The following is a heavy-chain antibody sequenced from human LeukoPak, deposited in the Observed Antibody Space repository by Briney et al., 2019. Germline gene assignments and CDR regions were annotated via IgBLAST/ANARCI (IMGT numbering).Heavy chain of an antibody. Sequence: SETLSLTCSVSGGSMSSYYWTWIRQPPGKGLEWIGFIHSSGSTPYTPPLNSRVTISLDTSKSQFSLKLGSVTAADTAVYFCVRGDLSCHGSGSYCAFDVWGQGTMVTVSA. CDR2: IHSSGST. V-gene: IGHV4-59*08. D-gene: IGHD3-10*01. CDR3: VRGDLSCHGSGSYCAFDV. CDR1: GGSMSSYY. J-gene: IGHJ3*01.